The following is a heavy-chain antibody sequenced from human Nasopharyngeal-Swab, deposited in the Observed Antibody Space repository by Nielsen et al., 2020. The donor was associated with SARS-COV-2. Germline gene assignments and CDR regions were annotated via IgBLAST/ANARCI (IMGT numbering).Heavy chain of an antibody. J-gene: IGHJ3*02. V-gene: IGHV1-69*10. CDR1: GGTFGDYA. CDR3: ARGDTAYCGGDCYPDAFDI. CDR2: IMPMIGIA. Sequence: SVKVSCKASGGTFGDYAISWVRQAPGQGLEWMGWIMPMIGIANYAPRFQGRVTVTADTSTGTAYMELSSLRSDDTALYYCARGDTAYCGGDCYPDAFDIWGQGTMVTVSS. D-gene: IGHD2-21*02.